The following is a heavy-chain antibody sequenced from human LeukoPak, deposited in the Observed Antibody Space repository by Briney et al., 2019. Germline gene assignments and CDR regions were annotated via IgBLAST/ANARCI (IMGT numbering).Heavy chain of an antibody. J-gene: IGHJ4*02. Sequence: SETLSLTCTVSGYSISSGYYWGWIRQPPGKGLEWIGSIYHSGSTYYNPSLKSRVTISVDTSKNQFSLKLSSVTAADTAVYYCARGENVWGSYRYRLDYWGQGTLVTVSS. D-gene: IGHD3-16*02. CDR3: ARGENVWGSYRYRLDY. V-gene: IGHV4-38-2*02. CDR1: GYSISSGYY. CDR2: IYHSGST.